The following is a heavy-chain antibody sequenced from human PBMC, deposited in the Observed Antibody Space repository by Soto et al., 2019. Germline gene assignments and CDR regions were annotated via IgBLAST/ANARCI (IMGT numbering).Heavy chain of an antibody. D-gene: IGHD1-1*01. J-gene: IGHJ4*01. V-gene: IGHV4-30-4*01. CDR3: ARAEKLQRSFDC. CDR1: GGSINNGDYY. CDR2: IYHSGTT. Sequence: QLQLQESGPGLVRPSQTLSLTCTVSGGSINNGDYYWSWIRQPPGKALEWIGYIYHSGTTYYNPSLDSRLTFSVDTSKTRFSLRLNSVTAADTAVYFCARAEKLQRSFDCWGHGTLVSVSS.